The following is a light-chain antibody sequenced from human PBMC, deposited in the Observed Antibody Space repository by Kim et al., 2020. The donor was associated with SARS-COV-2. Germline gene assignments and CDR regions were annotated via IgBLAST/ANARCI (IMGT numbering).Light chain of an antibody. CDR3: QQYNSYPYT. Sequence: ASVGDRATITCRASQSISRWSAWYQQKPGKAPKLLIFEASSLERGVPSRFSGSGSGTEFTLTISSLQPDDLATYYCQQYNSYPYTFGQGTKLEI. V-gene: IGKV1-5*01. CDR2: EAS. J-gene: IGKJ2*01. CDR1: QSISRW.